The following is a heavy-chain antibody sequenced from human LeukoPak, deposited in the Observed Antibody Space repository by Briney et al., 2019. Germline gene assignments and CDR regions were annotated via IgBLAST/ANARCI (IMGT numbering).Heavy chain of an antibody. V-gene: IGHV3-48*01. CDR2: ISSTSNAR. D-gene: IGHD3-3*02. J-gene: IGHJ6*02. Sequence: GGSLRLSCVASGFSLRDYSMTWVRQAPGKGLEWVSYISSTSNARYYVDSVKGRLTTSRDNAKNSLYLHMNSLRAEDTAVYYCARDRHLYNYDGLDVWGQGTTVAVS. CDR3: ARDRHLYNYDGLDV. CDR1: GFSLRDYS.